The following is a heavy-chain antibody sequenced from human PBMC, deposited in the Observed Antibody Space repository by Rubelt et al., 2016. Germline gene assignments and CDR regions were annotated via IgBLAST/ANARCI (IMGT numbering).Heavy chain of an antibody. V-gene: IGHV3-21*03. J-gene: IGHJ4*02. D-gene: IGHD2-2*01. Sequence: GKGLEWVSSIIISSSFIYYADSVKGRFTISRDNAKNSLYLQMNSLKTEDTAVYYCTTDPHCSSSSCYRLGYFDNWGQGTLVTVSS. CDR2: IIISSSFI. CDR3: TTDPHCSSSSCYRLGYFDN.